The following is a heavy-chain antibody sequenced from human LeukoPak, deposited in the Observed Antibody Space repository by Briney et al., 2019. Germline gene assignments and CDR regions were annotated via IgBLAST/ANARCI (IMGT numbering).Heavy chain of an antibody. Sequence: GGSLRLSCAASGFTFSSYSMIWVRQATGKGLEWVSSISSSSSYIYYADSVKGRFTISRGNAKNSLYLQMNSLRAEDTAVYYCARADPVLPAFDIWGQGTMVTVSS. V-gene: IGHV3-21*01. CDR1: GFTFSSYS. J-gene: IGHJ3*02. CDR3: ARADPVLPAFDI. CDR2: ISSSSSYI. D-gene: IGHD2-15*01.